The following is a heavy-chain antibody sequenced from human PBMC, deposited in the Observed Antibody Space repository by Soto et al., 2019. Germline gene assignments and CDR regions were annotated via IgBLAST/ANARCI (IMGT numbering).Heavy chain of an antibody. Sequence: GGSLRLSCAASGFTFSSYAMHWVRQAPGKGLEWVAVISYDGSNKYYADSVKGRFTISRDNSKNTLYLQMNSLRAEDTAVYYCARDRPFDYWGRGTLVTVSS. V-gene: IGHV3-30-3*01. CDR3: ARDRPFDY. CDR1: GFTFSSYA. CDR2: ISYDGSNK. J-gene: IGHJ4*02.